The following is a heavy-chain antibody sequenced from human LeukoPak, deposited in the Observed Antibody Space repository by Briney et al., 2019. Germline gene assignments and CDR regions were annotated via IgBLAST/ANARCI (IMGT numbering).Heavy chain of an antibody. CDR1: GHSFSSQY. V-gene: IGHV5-51*01. J-gene: IGHJ3*01. D-gene: IGHD2-15*01. CDR3: ARHSDCSDGTCYDSDAFDL. Sequence: GESLKISCKASGHSFSSQYIAWVRQMPGKGLEWMAFLYPGDSNPRYSPSFQGQVTISADKSISTAYLQWSSLKASDTAMYYCARHSDCSDGTCYDSDAFDLWGQGTMVTVSS. CDR2: LYPGDSNP.